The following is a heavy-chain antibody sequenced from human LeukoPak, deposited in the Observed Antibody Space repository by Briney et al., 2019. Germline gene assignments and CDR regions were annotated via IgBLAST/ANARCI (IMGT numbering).Heavy chain of an antibody. CDR1: GFTFSSYA. Sequence: PGGSLRLSCSASGFTFSSYAMHWVRQAPGKGLEYVSAISSNGGSTYYADSVKGRFTISRDNSKNTLYLQISSLRAEDTAVYYCVKEAGGPFDYWGQGTLVTVSS. J-gene: IGHJ4*02. CDR2: ISSNGGST. V-gene: IGHV3-64D*06. CDR3: VKEAGGPFDY. D-gene: IGHD3-10*01.